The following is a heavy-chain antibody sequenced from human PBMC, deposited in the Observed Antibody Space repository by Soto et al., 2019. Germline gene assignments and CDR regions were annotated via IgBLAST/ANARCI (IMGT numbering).Heavy chain of an antibody. CDR1: GGTFSSYA. J-gene: IGHJ6*02. CDR3: ARSSRITMVRGGFSHYYGMDV. CDR2: IIPIFGTA. Sequence: QVQLVQSGAEVKKPGSSVKVSCKASGGTFSSYAISWVRQAPGQGLEWMGGIIPIFGTANYAQKFQGRVKITADKSTSTAYMELSSLRSEDTAVYYCARSSRITMVRGGFSHYYGMDVWGQGTTVTVSS. V-gene: IGHV1-69*06. D-gene: IGHD3-10*01.